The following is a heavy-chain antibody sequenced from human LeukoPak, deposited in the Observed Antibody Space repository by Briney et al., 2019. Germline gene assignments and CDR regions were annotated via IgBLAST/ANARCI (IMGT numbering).Heavy chain of an antibody. CDR3: ARSRWLQENWFDP. V-gene: IGHV1-2*04. Sequence: ASVKVSCKASGYTFTGYYMHWVRQAPGQGLEWVGWINPNSGGTNYAQKFQGWVTMTRDTSISTAYMELSRLRSDDTAVYYCARSRWLQENWFDPWGQGTLVTVSS. J-gene: IGHJ5*02. CDR2: INPNSGGT. CDR1: GYTFTGYY. D-gene: IGHD5-24*01.